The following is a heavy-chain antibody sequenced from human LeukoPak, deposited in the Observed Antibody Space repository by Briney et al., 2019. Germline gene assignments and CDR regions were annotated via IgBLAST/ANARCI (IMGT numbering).Heavy chain of an antibody. D-gene: IGHD3-10*02. CDR1: GFTFSSYA. J-gene: IGHJ6*04. V-gene: IGHV3-23*01. CDR2: ISGSGGST. CDR3: AELGITMIGGV. Sequence: GGSLRLSCAASGFTFSSYAMSWVRPAPGKRLEWVSAISGSGGSTYYADSVKGRFTISRDNSKNTLYLQMNSLRAEDTAVYYCAELGITMIGGVWGKGTTVTISS.